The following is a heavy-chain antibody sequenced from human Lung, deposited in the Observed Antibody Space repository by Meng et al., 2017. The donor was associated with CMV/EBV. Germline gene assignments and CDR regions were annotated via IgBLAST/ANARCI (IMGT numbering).Heavy chain of an antibody. Sequence: QAQLVQFGGEVKKPGASVKVSCKAFGFTFNNYGITWVRQAPGQGLEWMGWTNAYNGDTNYAQTLQGRVTMTTDTSTSTAYVELRSLRSDDTAEYYCARVEVGITSGDYWGQGTLVTVSS. CDR3: ARVEVGITSGDY. J-gene: IGHJ4*02. V-gene: IGHV1-18*01. CDR1: GFTFNNYG. D-gene: IGHD1-26*01. CDR2: TNAYNGDT.